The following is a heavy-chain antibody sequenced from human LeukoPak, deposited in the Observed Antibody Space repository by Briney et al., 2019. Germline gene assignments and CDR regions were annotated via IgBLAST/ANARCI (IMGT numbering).Heavy chain of an antibody. Sequence: ASVKVSCKASGYTFTSYDINWVQQATGQGLEWMGWMNPNSGNTGYAQKFQGRVTMTRNTSISTAYMELSSLRSEDTAVYYCARMTIAVAGSYYYYYGMDVWGQGTTVTVSS. CDR3: ARMTIAVAGSYYYYYGMDV. CDR1: GYTFTSYD. J-gene: IGHJ6*02. CDR2: MNPNSGNT. D-gene: IGHD6-19*01. V-gene: IGHV1-8*01.